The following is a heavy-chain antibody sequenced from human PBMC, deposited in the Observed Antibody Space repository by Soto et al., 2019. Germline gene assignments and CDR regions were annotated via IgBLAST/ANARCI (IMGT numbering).Heavy chain of an antibody. CDR2: INHSGST. CDR1: GGSFSGYY. J-gene: IGHJ4*02. CDR3: ATQFGGVSRTARGSYRSV. V-gene: IGHV4-34*01. Sequence: SETLSLTCAVYGGSFSGYYWSWIRQPPGKGLEWIGEINHSGSTNYNPSLKSRVTISVDTSKNQFSLKLSSVTAADTAVYYCATQFGGVSRTARGSYRSVWGQGTLVTVSS. D-gene: IGHD3-16*02.